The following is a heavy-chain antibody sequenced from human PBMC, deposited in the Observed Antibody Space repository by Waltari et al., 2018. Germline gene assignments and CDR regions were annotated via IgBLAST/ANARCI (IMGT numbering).Heavy chain of an antibody. D-gene: IGHD2-15*01. V-gene: IGHV1-8*01. CDR3: ASALLDMWSFDL. J-gene: IGHJ2*01. Sequence: IHWVRQATGQGLEWMGWMNPNSGNTGYAQKFQGRVTMTRNTSISTAYMELSSLRSEDTAVYYCASALLDMWSFDLWGRGTLVTVSS. CDR2: MNPNSGNT.